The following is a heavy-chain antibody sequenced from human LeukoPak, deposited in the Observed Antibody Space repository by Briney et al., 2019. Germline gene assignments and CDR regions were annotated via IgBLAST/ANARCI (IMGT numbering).Heavy chain of an antibody. CDR1: SYTFTSYG. D-gene: IGHD6-13*01. Sequence: ASVKVSCNASSYTFTSYGISWVRQAPGQGLEWMGWISAYNGNTNYAQKLQGRVTMTTDTSTSTAYMELRSLRSDDTAVYYCARDVTAAGAGWFDPWGQGTLVTVSS. CDR2: ISAYNGNT. V-gene: IGHV1-18*01. CDR3: ARDVTAAGAGWFDP. J-gene: IGHJ5*02.